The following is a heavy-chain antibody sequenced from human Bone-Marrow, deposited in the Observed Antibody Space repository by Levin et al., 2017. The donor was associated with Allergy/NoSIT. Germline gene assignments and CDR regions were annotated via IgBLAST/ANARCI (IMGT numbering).Heavy chain of an antibody. CDR1: GGSLSSSGRD. J-gene: IGHJ6*02. V-gene: IGHV4-39*01. CDR3: ARRPPSGEHGLDV. CDR2: ILDTGRA. D-gene: IGHD3-16*01. Sequence: PGGSLRLSCTVTGGSLSSSGRDWTWIRQPPGKGLEWIGSILDTGRAVYNESLRSRVTMSVDTSKNQLSLKLNSVTAADTAVYYCARRPPSGEHGLDVWGQGTTVTVSS.